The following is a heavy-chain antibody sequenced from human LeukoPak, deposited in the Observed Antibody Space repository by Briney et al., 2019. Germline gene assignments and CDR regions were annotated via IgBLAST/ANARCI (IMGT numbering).Heavy chain of an antibody. CDR1: GGSISSYY. V-gene: IGHV4-59*01. CDR3: ARGRRTPAN. J-gene: IGHJ4*02. Sequence: SETLSLTCTVSGGSISSYYWSWIRQPPGKGLEWIGYIYYSGSTNYNPSLKSRVTISVDTSKNQFSLKLSSVTAADTAVYYCARGRRTPANWGQGTLVTLSS. D-gene: IGHD1-14*01. CDR2: IYYSGST.